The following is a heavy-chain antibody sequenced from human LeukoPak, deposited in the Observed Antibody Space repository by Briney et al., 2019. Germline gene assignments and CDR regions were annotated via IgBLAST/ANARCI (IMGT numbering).Heavy chain of an antibody. V-gene: IGHV4-59*12. D-gene: IGHD3-16*01. CDR3: ARDDTFGGALNYFDY. CDR2: IYYSGST. J-gene: IGHJ4*02. CDR1: GGSISSYY. Sequence: SETLSLTCTVSGGSISSYYWSWIRQPPGKGLEWIGYIYYSGSTNYNPSLKSRVTMSVDTSKNQFSLKLSSVTAADTAVYYCARDDTFGGALNYFDYWGQGTLVTVSS.